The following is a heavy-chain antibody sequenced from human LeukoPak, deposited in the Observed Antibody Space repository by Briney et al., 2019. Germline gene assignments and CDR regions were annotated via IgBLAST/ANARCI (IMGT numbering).Heavy chain of an antibody. D-gene: IGHD3-3*01. CDR3: AKGELRFLERYYYMDV. Sequence: GGSLRLSCAASGFTFDDYAMHWVRQAPGKGLEWVSLISWDGGSTYYADSVKGRFTISGDNSKNSLYLQMNSLRAEDTALYYCAKGELRFLERYYYMDVWGKGTTVTVSS. CDR2: ISWDGGST. CDR1: GFTFDDYA. J-gene: IGHJ6*03. V-gene: IGHV3-43D*03.